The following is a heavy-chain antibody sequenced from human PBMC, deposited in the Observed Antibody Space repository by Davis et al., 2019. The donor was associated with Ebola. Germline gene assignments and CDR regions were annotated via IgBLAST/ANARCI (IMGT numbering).Heavy chain of an antibody. CDR2: ISGSGGST. CDR1: GFTFRSYA. V-gene: IGHV3-23*01. CDR3: AKVADGYNWNYPLRY. J-gene: IGHJ4*02. D-gene: IGHD1-7*01. Sequence: PGGSLRLSCAASGFTFRSYAMSWVRQAPGKGLEWVSAISGSGGSTYYADSVKGRFTISRDNSKNTLYLQMNSLRAEDTAVYYCAKVADGYNWNYPLRYWGQGTLVTVSS.